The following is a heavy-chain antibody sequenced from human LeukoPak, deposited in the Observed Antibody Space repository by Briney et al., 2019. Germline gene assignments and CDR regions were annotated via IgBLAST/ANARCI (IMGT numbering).Heavy chain of an antibody. CDR2: INHSGST. CDR1: GGSFSGYY. J-gene: IGHJ4*02. V-gene: IGHV4-34*01. Sequence: ASETLSLTCAVYGGSFSGYYWSWIRQPPGKGLEWIGEINHSGSTNYNPSLKSRVTISVDTSKNQFSLKLSSVTAADTAVYYCARARSRIAAAPLHYWGQGTLVTVSS. CDR3: ARARSRIAAAPLHY. D-gene: IGHD6-13*01.